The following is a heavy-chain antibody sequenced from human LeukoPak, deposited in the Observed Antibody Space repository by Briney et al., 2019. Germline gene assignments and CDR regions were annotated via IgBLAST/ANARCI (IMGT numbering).Heavy chain of an antibody. CDR3: ARGEYYDSSGYSYFDY. CDR2: IYHSGST. CDR1: GASINSHY. J-gene: IGHJ4*02. Sequence: SETLSLTCTVSGASINSHYWSWIRQPPGKGLEWIGYIYHSGSTYYNPSLKSRVTISVDRSKNQSSLKLSSVTAADTAVYYCARGEYYDSSGYSYFDYWGQVTLVTVSS. D-gene: IGHD3-22*01. V-gene: IGHV4-59*11.